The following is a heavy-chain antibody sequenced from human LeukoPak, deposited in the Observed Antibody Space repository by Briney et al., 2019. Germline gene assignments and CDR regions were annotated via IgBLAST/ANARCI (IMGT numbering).Heavy chain of an antibody. J-gene: IGHJ4*02. Sequence: GASVKVSCKASGYTFTSYYIHWVRQAPGQGLEWMGWINFHSGATVYGQKFQDRFTMTRDTSINTAYMELTGLRSDDTAVYYCARDGPERINFDYWGQGTLVSVSS. V-gene: IGHV1-2*02. CDR3: ARDGPERINFDY. CDR1: GYTFTSYY. D-gene: IGHD2-15*01. CDR2: INFHSGAT.